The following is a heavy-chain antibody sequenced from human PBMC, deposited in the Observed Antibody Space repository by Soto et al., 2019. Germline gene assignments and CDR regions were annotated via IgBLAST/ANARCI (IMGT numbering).Heavy chain of an antibody. J-gene: IGHJ4*02. CDR2: IYHSGST. Sequence: KPSETLSLTCAVSGGSISSSNWWSWVRQPPGKGLEWIGEIYHSGSTNYNPSLKSRVTISVDKSKNQFSLKLSSVTAADTAVYYCARGFRIAAAGLDFDYWGQGTLVTVSS. V-gene: IGHV4-4*02. D-gene: IGHD6-13*01. CDR1: GGSISSSNW. CDR3: ARGFRIAAAGLDFDY.